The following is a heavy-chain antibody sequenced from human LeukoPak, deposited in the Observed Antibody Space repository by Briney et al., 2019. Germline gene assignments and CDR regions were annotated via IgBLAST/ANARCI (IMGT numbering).Heavy chain of an antibody. J-gene: IGHJ6*03. Sequence: PSETLSLTCAVYGGSFSGYYWSWIRQPPGKGLEWIGEINHSGSTNYNPSLKSRVTISVDTSKNQFSLKLSSVTVADTAVYYCARVDQLLSFFNRDYYYYMDVWGKGTTVTVSS. V-gene: IGHV4-34*01. CDR1: GGSFSGYY. CDR3: ARVDQLLSFFNRDYYYYMDV. CDR2: INHSGST. D-gene: IGHD2-2*01.